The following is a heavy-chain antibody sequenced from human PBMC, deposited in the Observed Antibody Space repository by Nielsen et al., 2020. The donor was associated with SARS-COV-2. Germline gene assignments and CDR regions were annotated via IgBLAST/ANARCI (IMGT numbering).Heavy chain of an antibody. D-gene: IGHD4-23*01. CDR2: ISISGSTI. Sequence: GESLKISCVASGITFSTYTMIWVRQAPGKGLEWLSYISISGSTIYYADSVKGRFTISRENSRNMLFLQMDSLRGEDTAVYYCARMNYPTGGYGRIDYWGQGTLGTVSS. V-gene: IGHV3-48*01. CDR3: ARMNYPTGGYGRIDY. CDR1: GITFSTYT. J-gene: IGHJ4*02.